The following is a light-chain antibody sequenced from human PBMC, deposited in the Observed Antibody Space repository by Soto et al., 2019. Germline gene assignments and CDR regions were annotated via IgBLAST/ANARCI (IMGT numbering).Light chain of an antibody. CDR2: GAS. Sequence: EIGWTQSPCTLSLSPGERASLSCRAIQRVSSRLAWYQQKPGQAPRLLIYGASSRATGIPDRFSGSVSGTDFTLTTSTLEPEDFAVYYGHQYGSSPYTVGPGTKVEIK. V-gene: IGKV3-20*01. CDR1: QRVSSR. J-gene: IGKJ2*01. CDR3: HQYGSSPYT.